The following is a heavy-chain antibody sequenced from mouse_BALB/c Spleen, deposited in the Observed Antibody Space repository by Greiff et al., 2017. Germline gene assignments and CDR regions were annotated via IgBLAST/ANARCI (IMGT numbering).Heavy chain of an antibody. J-gene: IGHJ3*01. Sequence: VQLQQSGPELVKPGASVKMSCKASGYTFTSYVMHWVKQKPGQGLEWIGYINPYNDGTKYNEKFKGKATLTSDNSSSTAYMELSSLTSEDSAVYDCAREVDYRGHWFAYWGQGTLVTVSA. CDR2: INPYNDGT. CDR3: AREVDYRGHWFAY. D-gene: IGHD2-13*01. CDR1: GYTFTSYV. V-gene: IGHV1-14*01.